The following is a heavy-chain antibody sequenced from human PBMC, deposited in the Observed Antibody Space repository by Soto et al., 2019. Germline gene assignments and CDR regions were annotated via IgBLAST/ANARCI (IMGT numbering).Heavy chain of an antibody. CDR2: ISSSGSTI. Sequence: GGSLRLSCAASGFTFSSYEMNWVRQAPGKGLEWVSYISSSGSTIYYADSVKGRFTISRDNAKNSLYLQMNSLRAEGTAVYYCARSYCSSTSCYGAWYYYGMDVWGQGTTVTVSS. D-gene: IGHD2-2*01. J-gene: IGHJ6*02. V-gene: IGHV3-48*03. CDR1: GFTFSSYE. CDR3: ARSYCSSTSCYGAWYYYGMDV.